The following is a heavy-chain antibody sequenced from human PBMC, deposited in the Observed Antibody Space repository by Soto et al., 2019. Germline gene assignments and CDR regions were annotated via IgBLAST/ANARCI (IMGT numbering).Heavy chain of an antibody. Sequence: GGSLRLSCAASGFTFSSYSMNWVRQAPGKGLEWVSYISSSSSTIYYADSVKGRSTISRDNAKNSLYLQMNSLRAEDTAVYYCARDLYSYIDVWDKGITVTVSS. CDR2: ISSSSSTI. CDR1: GFTFSSYS. D-gene: IGHD4-4*01. V-gene: IGHV3-48*01. CDR3: ARDLYSYIDV. J-gene: IGHJ6*03.